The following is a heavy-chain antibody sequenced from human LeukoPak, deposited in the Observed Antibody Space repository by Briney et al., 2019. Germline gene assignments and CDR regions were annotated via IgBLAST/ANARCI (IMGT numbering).Heavy chain of an antibody. Sequence: SETLSLTCTAFGGSIRSGDYFWSWIRQPPGKRLEWIGYIYYSGSTHYSPSLRSRVTIALDTSKNQFSLKLSYVTAAGTAVYYCARGGGYCSSTSCSPSDYWGQGTLVTVSS. V-gene: IGHV4-30-4*01. J-gene: IGHJ4*02. CDR2: IYYSGST. CDR1: GGSIRSGDYF. CDR3: ARGGGYCSSTSCSPSDY. D-gene: IGHD2-2*01.